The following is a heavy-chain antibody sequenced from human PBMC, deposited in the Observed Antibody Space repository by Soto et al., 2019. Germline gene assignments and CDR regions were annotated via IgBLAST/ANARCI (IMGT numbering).Heavy chain of an antibody. D-gene: IGHD3-3*01. Sequence: SETLSLTCTVSGGSISSSSYYWGWIRQPPGKGLEWIGSIYYSGSTYYNPSLKSRVTISIDTSKNPFSLKLSSVTAADTAVYYGASLNPPGITIFGFVIPGLPQYYCYMDVWGTGTTVTGFS. V-gene: IGHV4-39*01. CDR1: GGSISSSSYY. CDR2: IYYSGST. CDR3: ASLNPPGITIFGFVIPGLPQYYCYMDV. J-gene: IGHJ6*03.